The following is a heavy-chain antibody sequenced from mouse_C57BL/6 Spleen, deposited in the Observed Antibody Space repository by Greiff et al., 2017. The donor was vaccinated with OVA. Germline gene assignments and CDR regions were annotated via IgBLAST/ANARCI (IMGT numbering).Heavy chain of an antibody. D-gene: IGHD4-1*01. Sequence: QVQLQQSGPGLVQPSQSLSITCTVSGFSFTSYGVHWVRQSPGKGLEWLGVIWRGGSTNYNAAYMSRLSINKENSKSQVFFKMTSLLADETAIYYCGETPNWDEAMDYWGQGTSVTVSS. CDR1: GFSFTSYG. V-gene: IGHV2-5*01. J-gene: IGHJ4*01. CDR3: GETPNWDEAMDY. CDR2: IWRGGST.